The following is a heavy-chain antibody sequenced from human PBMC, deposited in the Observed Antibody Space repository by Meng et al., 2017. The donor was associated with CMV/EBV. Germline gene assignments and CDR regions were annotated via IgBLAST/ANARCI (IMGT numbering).Heavy chain of an antibody. D-gene: IGHD1-26*01. V-gene: IGHV3-9*01. J-gene: IGHJ6*02. CDR1: GFTFDDYA. CDR2: ISWNSGSI. CDR3: AKGKGSRLYGMDV. Sequence: SLKISCAASGFTFDDYAMHWVRQAPGKGLEWVSGISWNSGSIGYADSVKGRFTISRDNSKNTLYLQMNSLRAEDTAVYYCAKGKGSRLYGMDVWGQGTTVTVSS.